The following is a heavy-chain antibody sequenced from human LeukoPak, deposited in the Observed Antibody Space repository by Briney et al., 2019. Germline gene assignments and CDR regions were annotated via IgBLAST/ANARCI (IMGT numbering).Heavy chain of an antibody. V-gene: IGHV1-46*01. CDR1: GYTFTSYY. CDR2: INPSGGST. CDR3: ARIDYGDYVLFAFGSVETGPIDY. J-gene: IGHJ4*02. Sequence: ASVKVSCKASGYTFTSYYMHWVRQAPGQGLEWMRIINPSGGSTSYAQKFQGRVTMTTDTSTSTAYMELRSLRSDDTAVYYCARIDYGDYVLFAFGSVETGPIDYWGQGTLVTVSS. D-gene: IGHD4-17*01.